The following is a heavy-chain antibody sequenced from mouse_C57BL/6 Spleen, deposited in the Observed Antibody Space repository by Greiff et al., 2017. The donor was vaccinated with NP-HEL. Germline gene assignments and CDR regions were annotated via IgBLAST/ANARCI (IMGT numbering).Heavy chain of an antibody. CDR2: IYPRSGNT. CDR1: GYTFTSYG. CDR3: ARNYDYDGGDYYAMDY. Sequence: QVQLKESGAELARPGASVKLSCKASGYTFTSYGISWVKQRTGQGLEWIGEIYPRSGNTYYNEKFKGKATLTADKSSSTAYMELLSLTSEDSAVYFCARNYDYDGGDYYAMDYWGQGTSVTVSS. V-gene: IGHV1-81*01. J-gene: IGHJ4*01. D-gene: IGHD2-4*01.